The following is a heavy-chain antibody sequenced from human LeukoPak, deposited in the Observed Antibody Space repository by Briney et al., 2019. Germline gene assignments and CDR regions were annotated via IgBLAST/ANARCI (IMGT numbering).Heavy chain of an antibody. V-gene: IGHV3-53*01. J-gene: IGHJ4*02. CDR3: ARRGGAYSKPYDY. D-gene: IGHD4/OR15-4a*01. Sequence: GGSLRLSCTVSGFTVSSNPMSWVRQAPGKGLEWVSFIYSDNTHYSDSVKGRFNISRDNSKNTLYLQMNRLRAEDTAVYYGARRGGAYSKPYDYWGQGTLVTVSS. CDR2: IYSDNT. CDR1: GFTVSSNP.